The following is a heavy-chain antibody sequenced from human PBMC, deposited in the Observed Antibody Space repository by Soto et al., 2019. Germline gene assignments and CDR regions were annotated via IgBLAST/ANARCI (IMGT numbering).Heavy chain of an antibody. CDR2: IYYSGST. CDR1: GGSISSYY. CDR3: ARAGYSSGWATDY. V-gene: IGHV4-59*01. D-gene: IGHD6-19*01. J-gene: IGHJ4*02. Sequence: SETLSLTCTGSGGSISSYYWSWIRQPPGKGLEWIGYIYYSGSTNYNPSLKSRVTISVDTSKNQFTLKLSSVTAADTAVYYCARAGYSSGWATDYWGQGTLVTVSS.